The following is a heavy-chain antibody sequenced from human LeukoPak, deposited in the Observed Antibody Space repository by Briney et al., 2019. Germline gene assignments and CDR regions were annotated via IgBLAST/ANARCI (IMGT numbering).Heavy chain of an antibody. CDR1: GFTFSDYY. D-gene: IGHD4-11*01. J-gene: IGHJ4*02. CDR2: ISSSGSTI. V-gene: IGHV3-11*04. Sequence: PGGSLRLSCAASGFTFSDYYMSWIRQAPGKGLEWVSYISSSGSTIYYADSVKGRFTISRDNAKNSLYLQMNSLRAEDTAVYYCARDQTLYDYSNYNKLDYWGQGTLVTVSS. CDR3: ARDQTLYDYSNYNKLDY.